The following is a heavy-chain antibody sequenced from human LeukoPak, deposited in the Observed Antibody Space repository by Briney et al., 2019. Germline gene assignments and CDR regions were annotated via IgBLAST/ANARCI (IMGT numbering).Heavy chain of an antibody. CDR2: IHPGDSDT. Sequence: GESLKISCKGSGYSFTSYWIGWVRQMPGKGLEWMGIIHPGDSDTRYSPSFQGQVTISADKSISTAYLQWSSLKASDTAMYYCARQPYYYDSSGYSPVNFDYWGQGTLVTVSS. D-gene: IGHD3-22*01. J-gene: IGHJ4*02. CDR3: ARQPYYYDSSGYSPVNFDY. CDR1: GYSFTSYW. V-gene: IGHV5-51*01.